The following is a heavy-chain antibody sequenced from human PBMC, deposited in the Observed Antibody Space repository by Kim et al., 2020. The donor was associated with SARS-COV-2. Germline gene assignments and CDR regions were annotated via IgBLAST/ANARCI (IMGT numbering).Heavy chain of an antibody. CDR1: GYIFTTYW. D-gene: IGHD4-17*01. CDR3: ARRAFGDYVNDYFYY. J-gene: IGHJ4*02. Sequence: GESLKISCKGSGYIFTTYWISWVRQMPGKGLEWMGRIDPIDSYTNYSPSFQGHVTISADKSISTAYLQWSSLKASDTAMYYCARRAFGDYVNDYFYYWGQGTLVTVSS. V-gene: IGHV5-10-1*01. CDR2: IDPIDSYT.